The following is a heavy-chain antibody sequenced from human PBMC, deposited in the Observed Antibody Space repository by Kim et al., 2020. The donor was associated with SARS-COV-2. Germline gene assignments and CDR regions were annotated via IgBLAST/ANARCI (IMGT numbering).Heavy chain of an antibody. CDR3: AKEKALSEQWLGAFDY. D-gene: IGHD6-19*01. V-gene: IGHV3-23*01. CDR2: ISGSGGST. Sequence: GGSLRLSCAASGFTFSSYAMSWVRQAPGKGLEWVSAISGSGGSTYYADSVKGRFTISRDNSKNTLYLQMNSLRAEDTAVYYCAKEKALSEQWLGAFDYWGQGTLVTVSS. J-gene: IGHJ4*02. CDR1: GFTFSSYA.